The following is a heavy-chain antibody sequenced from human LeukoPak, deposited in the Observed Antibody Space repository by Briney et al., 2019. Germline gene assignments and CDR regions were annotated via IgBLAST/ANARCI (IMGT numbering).Heavy chain of an antibody. J-gene: IGHJ6*02. V-gene: IGHV4-59*01. Sequence: PSETLSLTCTVSGGSISNYYWNWIRQPPGKGLEWIAYIYYSGSTNYNPSLKSRVTISVDTPKNQFSLKLSSVTAADTAVYYCARSRYSYGYYYGMDVWGQGTTVTVSS. CDR3: ARSRYSYGYYYGMDV. CDR1: GGSISNYY. CDR2: IYYSGST. D-gene: IGHD5-18*01.